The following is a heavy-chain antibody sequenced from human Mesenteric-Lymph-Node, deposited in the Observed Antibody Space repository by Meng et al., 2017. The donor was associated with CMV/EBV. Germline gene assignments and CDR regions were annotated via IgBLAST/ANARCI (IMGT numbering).Heavy chain of an antibody. Sequence: CAGSVASTSRSNWWRWGRQPAGKGQEWMGEISHSGSNSYNPYLRRRVIISLDKSKNHFSLKLSSVTAADTAMYYCANTEDELMWYFDLWGRGTLVTVSS. CDR3: ANTEDELMWYFDL. J-gene: IGHJ2*01. D-gene: IGHD2-15*01. V-gene: IGHV4-4*02. CDR2: ISHSGSN. CDR1: VASTSRSNW.